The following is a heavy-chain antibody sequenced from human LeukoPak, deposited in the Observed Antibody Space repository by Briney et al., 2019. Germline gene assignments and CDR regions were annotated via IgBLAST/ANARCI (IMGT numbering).Heavy chain of an antibody. Sequence: PGGSLRLSCAASGFTFSSSYWMSWVRQAPGKGLEWVANIKQDGSEEYYVDSVKGRFTISTDNVRNSLYLQMSSLRAEDTAVYYCARGVGATSRTYYFDCWGQGTLVTVSS. V-gene: IGHV3-7*01. CDR2: IKQDGSEE. D-gene: IGHD1-26*01. CDR1: GFTFSSSYW. J-gene: IGHJ4*02. CDR3: ARGVGATSRTYYFDC.